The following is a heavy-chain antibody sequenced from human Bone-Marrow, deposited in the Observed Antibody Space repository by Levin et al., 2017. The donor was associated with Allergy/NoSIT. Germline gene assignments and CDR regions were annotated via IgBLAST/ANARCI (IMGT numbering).Heavy chain of an antibody. CDR2: IYYSGST. J-gene: IGHJ3*02. D-gene: IGHD3-22*01. CDR1: GGSVSSGSYY. CDR3: ATYSTHYYDSSGSFDAFDI. Sequence: SQTLSLTCTVSGGSVSSGSYYWSWIRQPPGKGLEWIGYIYYSGSTNYNPSLKSRVTISVDTSKNQFSLKLSSVTAADTAVYYCATYSTHYYDSSGSFDAFDIWGQGTMVTVSS. V-gene: IGHV4-61*01.